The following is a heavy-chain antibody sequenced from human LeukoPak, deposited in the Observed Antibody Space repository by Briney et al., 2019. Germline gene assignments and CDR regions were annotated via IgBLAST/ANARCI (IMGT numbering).Heavy chain of an antibody. J-gene: IGHJ4*02. CDR2: ISYVVSNK. D-gene: IGHD2-2*02. Sequence: HPRGCLRLSCAPYGFTFTSYGMHWVRQAPGKGLEWVAVISYVVSNKYYADSVKGRFTISRDNSKNTVYLQMNSLRAEDKAAYYCAKDRDAVPDAIGGHDYWGQGNLVTVSS. CDR1: GFTFTSYG. V-gene: IGHV3-30*18. CDR3: AKDRDAVPDAIGGHDY.